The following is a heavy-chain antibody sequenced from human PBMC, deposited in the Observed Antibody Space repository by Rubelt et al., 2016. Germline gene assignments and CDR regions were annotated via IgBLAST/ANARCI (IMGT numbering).Heavy chain of an antibody. D-gene: IGHD3-10*01. V-gene: IGHV3-74*01. CDR2: INSDGSST. Sequence: EVQLVESGGGLVQPGGSLRLSCAASGFTFSSYWMSWVRQAPGKGLVWVSRINSDGSSTSYADSVKGRFTISRDNAKNTLYLQMNSLRAEDTAVYYCARDGRNHHNYYGSDNFDYWGQGTLVTVSS. CDR3: ARDGRNHHNYYGSDNFDY. CDR1: GFTFSSYW. J-gene: IGHJ4*02.